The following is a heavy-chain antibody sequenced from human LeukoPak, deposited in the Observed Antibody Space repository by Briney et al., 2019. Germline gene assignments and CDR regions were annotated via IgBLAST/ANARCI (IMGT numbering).Heavy chain of an antibody. CDR2: IYPPDSDT. CDR1: GFPFTAHW. Sequence: GGSLKISCRASGFPFTAHWVAWVGRGPGKGLEGMGKIYPPDSDTRYSPSFQGQVTISADRSITIVYLQWSSLTTSDTAMYYCARAKSCSGGNCPTWSFDVWGRGSLVTVSS. J-gene: IGHJ2*01. D-gene: IGHD2-15*01. V-gene: IGHV5-51*01. CDR3: ARAKSCSGGNCPTWSFDV.